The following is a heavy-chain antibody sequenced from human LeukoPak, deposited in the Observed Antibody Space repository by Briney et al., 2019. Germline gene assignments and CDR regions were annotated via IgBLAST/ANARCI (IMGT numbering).Heavy chain of an antibody. CDR3: ARTIKLGISAFDI. D-gene: IGHD7-27*01. CDR2: IYYSGST. CDR1: GGSISSSSYY. J-gene: IGHJ3*02. Sequence: SETLSLTCTVSGGSISSSSYYWGWLRQPPGKGLEWIGSIYYSGSTYYNTSLKSRVTISVDTSKNQFSLKLSSVTAADTAVYYCARTIKLGISAFDIWGQGTMVTVSS. V-gene: IGHV4-39*01.